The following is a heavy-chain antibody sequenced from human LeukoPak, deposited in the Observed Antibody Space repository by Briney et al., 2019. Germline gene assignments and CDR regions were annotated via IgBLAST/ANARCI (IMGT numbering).Heavy chain of an antibody. CDR1: GYSFTSYW. D-gene: IGHD6-19*01. CDR3: ARHVGSSGWYV. CDR2: ISPSDSDT. J-gene: IGHJ4*02. Sequence: GESLKICCKASGYSFTSYWIGWVRQMPGKGLEWMGIISPSDSDTRYRPSFQGQVTISVDKSINTAYLQWSSLKASDTAMYYCARHVGSSGWYVWGQGTLVTVSP. V-gene: IGHV5-51*01.